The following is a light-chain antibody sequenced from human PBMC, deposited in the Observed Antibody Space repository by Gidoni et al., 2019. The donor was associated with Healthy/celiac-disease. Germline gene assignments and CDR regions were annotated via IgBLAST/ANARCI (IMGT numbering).Light chain of an antibody. V-gene: IGKV4-1*01. J-gene: IGKJ4*01. CDR2: WAS. CDR3: QQYYSTSLT. CDR1: QSVLYSSNNKNY. Sequence: DIVMTQSPDSLAVSLGERDTINCKSSQSVLYSSNNKNYLAWYQQKPGQPPKLLIYWASTRESGVPDRFSGSGSGTDFTLTISSLQAEDVAVYYCQQYYSTSLTFGGRTKVEIK.